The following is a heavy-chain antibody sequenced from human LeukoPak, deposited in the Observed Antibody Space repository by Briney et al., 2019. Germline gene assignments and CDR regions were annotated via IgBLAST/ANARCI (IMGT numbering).Heavy chain of an antibody. CDR3: AKAPARLWVVRGVVFDY. Sequence: ASVKVSCKASGYTFTGYYMHWVRQAPGQGLEWMGWINPNSGGTNYAQKFQGRVTMTRDTSISTAYMELSRLRSDDTAVYYCAKAPARLWVVRGVVFDYWGQGTLVTVSS. D-gene: IGHD3-10*01. CDR1: GYTFTGYY. J-gene: IGHJ4*02. CDR2: INPNSGGT. V-gene: IGHV1-2*02.